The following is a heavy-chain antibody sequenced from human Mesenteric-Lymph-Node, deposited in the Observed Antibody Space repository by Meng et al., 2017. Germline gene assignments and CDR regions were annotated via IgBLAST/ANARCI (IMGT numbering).Heavy chain of an antibody. CDR1: GFTFSNAW. CDR3: ARDYRSSSGRTFDY. Sequence: GESLKISCAASGFTFSNAWMSWVRQAPGKGLEWVANIKQDGSEKYYVHSVKGRFTISRDNAKNSLYLQMNSLRAEDTAVYYCARDYRSSSGRTFDYWGQGTLVTVSS. V-gene: IGHV3-7*01. D-gene: IGHD6-19*01. CDR2: IKQDGSEK. J-gene: IGHJ4*02.